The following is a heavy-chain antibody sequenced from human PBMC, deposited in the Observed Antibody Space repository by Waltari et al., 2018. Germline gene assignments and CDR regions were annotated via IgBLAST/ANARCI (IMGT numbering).Heavy chain of an antibody. Sequence: QVQLVQSGAEVKKPGSSVKVSCKASGGTFSSYAISWVRQAPGQGLEWMGGIIPILGIANYAQKFQDRVTITADESTSTAYMELSSLRSEDTAVYYCARGLAYCGGDCSENWGQGTLVTVSS. J-gene: IGHJ4*02. CDR3: ARGLAYCGGDCSEN. CDR1: GGTFSSYA. V-gene: IGHV1-69*04. CDR2: IIPILGIA. D-gene: IGHD2-21*01.